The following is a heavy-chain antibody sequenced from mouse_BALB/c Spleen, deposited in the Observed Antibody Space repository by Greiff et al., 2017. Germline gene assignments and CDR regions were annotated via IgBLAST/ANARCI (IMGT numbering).Heavy chain of an antibody. CDR3: AREDYYGSSLYAMDY. CDR1: GFSLTSYG. Sequence: QVQLKESGPGLVAPSQSLSITCTVSGFSLTSYGVHWVRQPPGKGLEWLGVIWAGGSTNYNSALMSRLSISKDNSKSQVFLKMNSLQTDDTAMYYCAREDYYGSSLYAMDYWGQGTSVTVSS. D-gene: IGHD1-1*01. V-gene: IGHV2-9*02. J-gene: IGHJ4*01. CDR2: IWAGGST.